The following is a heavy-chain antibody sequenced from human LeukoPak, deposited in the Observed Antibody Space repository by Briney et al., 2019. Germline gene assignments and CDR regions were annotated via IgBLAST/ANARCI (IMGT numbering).Heavy chain of an antibody. D-gene: IGHD3-22*01. Sequence: SVKVSCKASGGTFSSYAISWVRQAPGQGLEWMGGIIPIFGTANYAQKFQGRVTITADESTSTAYMELSSLRSEDTAVYYCARAAAGTYDSSGYWVYWGQGTLVTVSS. CDR2: IIPIFGTA. CDR3: ARAAAGTYDSSGYWVY. J-gene: IGHJ4*02. CDR1: GGTFSSYA. V-gene: IGHV1-69*01.